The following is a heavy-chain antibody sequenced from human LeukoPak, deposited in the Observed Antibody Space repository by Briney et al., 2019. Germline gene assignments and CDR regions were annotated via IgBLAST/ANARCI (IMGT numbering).Heavy chain of an antibody. D-gene: IGHD3-10*01. Sequence: PSETLSLTCAVSGYSISSGYYWGWIRQPPGKGLEWIGSIYHSGSTYYNPFLKSRVTISVDTSKNQFSLKLSSVTAADTAVYYCARVMDYYGSGSYPGGMDVWGKGTTVTVSS. CDR2: IYHSGST. J-gene: IGHJ6*04. CDR3: ARVMDYYGSGSYPGGMDV. CDR1: GYSISSGYY. V-gene: IGHV4-38-2*01.